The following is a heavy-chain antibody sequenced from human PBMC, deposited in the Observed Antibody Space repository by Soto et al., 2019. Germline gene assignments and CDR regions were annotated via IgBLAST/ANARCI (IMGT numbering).Heavy chain of an antibody. J-gene: IGHJ4*02. D-gene: IGHD6-19*01. CDR2: ISGRADST. CDR3: ARVYSSGWYLGYYFDY. V-gene: IGHV3-23*01. CDR1: GFTFRSYA. Sequence: EVQLLESGGNLVQPGGSLRLSCAASGFTFRSYAMSWVRQAPGKGLEWVSLISGRADSTFYADSVKGRFTISRDNSKNTLYLQVNSLRAEDTAVYYCARVYSSGWYLGYYFDYWGQGTLVTVSS.